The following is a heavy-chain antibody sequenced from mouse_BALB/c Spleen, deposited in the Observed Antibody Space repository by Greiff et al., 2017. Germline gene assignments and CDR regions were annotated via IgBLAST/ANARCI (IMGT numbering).Heavy chain of an antibody. CDR1: GFTFSDYG. V-gene: IGHV5-15*02. J-gene: IGHJ2*01. D-gene: IGHD1-1*01. Sequence: EVQGVESGGGLVQPGGSRKLSCAASGFTFSDYGMAWVRQAPGKGPEWVAFISNFAYCIYYADTVTGRFTISRENAKNTLYLEMSSLRSEDTAMYYCARDRDGSSYFDYWGQGTTLTVSS. CDR2: ISNFAYCI. CDR3: ARDRDGSSYFDY.